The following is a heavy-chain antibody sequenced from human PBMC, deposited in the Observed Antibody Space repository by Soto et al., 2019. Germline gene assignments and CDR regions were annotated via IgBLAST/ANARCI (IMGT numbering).Heavy chain of an antibody. CDR1: GGTFNSYT. V-gene: IGHV1-69*08. CDR3: ATEDSTVGATDFDF. D-gene: IGHD1-26*01. Sequence: QVQLVQSGAEVKKPGSSVKVSCKASGGTFNSYTISWVRQAPGQGLEWMGRIIPILGIANYAQKFQGRVTITADKSTSTAYMELSSLRSEDTAVYYCATEDSTVGATDFDFWGQGTLVTVSS. CDR2: IIPILGIA. J-gene: IGHJ4*02.